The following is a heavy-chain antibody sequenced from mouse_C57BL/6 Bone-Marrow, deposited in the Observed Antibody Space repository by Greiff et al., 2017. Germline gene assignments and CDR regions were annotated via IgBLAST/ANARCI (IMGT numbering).Heavy chain of an antibody. CDR2: IYIRNGYT. Sequence: EVQLQQSGAELVRPGSSVKMSCKTSGYTFTNYGINWVKQRPGQGLEWIGYIYIRNGYTEYNEKFKGKATLTADTSSSTAYMQLSSLTSADSAIFVDARSGCMGSTGVPDFDGGGRGTAVTVTA. D-gene: IGHD1-1*01. V-gene: IGHV1-58*01. J-gene: IGHJ1*03. CDR1: GYTFTNYG. CDR3: ARSGCMGSTGVPDFDG.